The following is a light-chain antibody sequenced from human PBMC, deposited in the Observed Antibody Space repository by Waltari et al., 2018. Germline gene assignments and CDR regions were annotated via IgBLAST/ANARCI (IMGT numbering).Light chain of an antibody. Sequence: QSAMTQPPSASGTAGQTVTISCLVGSSNVGNNPVNLYQQLPGTAPKVLIYSNNQRRSGVPDRFSGSKSGTTASLAIRGLQSEDEADYYCAAWDYKLNGVLYGGGTKLTVL. CDR2: SNN. J-gene: IGLJ3*02. CDR1: SSNVGNNP. V-gene: IGLV1-44*01. CDR3: AAWDYKLNGVL.